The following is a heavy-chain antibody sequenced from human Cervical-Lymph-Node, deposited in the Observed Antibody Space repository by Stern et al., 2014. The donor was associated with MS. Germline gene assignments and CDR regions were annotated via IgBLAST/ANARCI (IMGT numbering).Heavy chain of an antibody. CDR1: GYTFTGYY. CDR3: ARDPRIARGGSYGGYDY. D-gene: IGHD1-26*01. CDR2: INTNSGGT. Sequence: QMQLVQSGAEVKKPGASVKVSCKASGYTFTGYYMHWVRQAPGQGLEWMGWINTNSGGTKYAQQFQGRGTMTRGQTISTAYMELSRLRSDDTAVYYCARDPRIARGGSYGGYDYWGQGTLVTVSS. J-gene: IGHJ4*02. V-gene: IGHV1-2*02.